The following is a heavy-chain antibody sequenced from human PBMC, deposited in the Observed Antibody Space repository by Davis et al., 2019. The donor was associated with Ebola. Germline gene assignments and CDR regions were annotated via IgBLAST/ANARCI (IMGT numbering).Heavy chain of an antibody. CDR2: IYPGDSDT. Sequence: KVSCKGSGYSFTSYWIGWVRQMPGKGLEWMGIIYPGDSDTRYSPSFQGQVTISADKSISTAYLQWSSLKASDTAMYYCARLQWLRLGFGGAFDIWGQGTMVTVSS. CDR1: GYSFTSYW. D-gene: IGHD5-12*01. J-gene: IGHJ3*02. V-gene: IGHV5-51*01. CDR3: ARLQWLRLGFGGAFDI.